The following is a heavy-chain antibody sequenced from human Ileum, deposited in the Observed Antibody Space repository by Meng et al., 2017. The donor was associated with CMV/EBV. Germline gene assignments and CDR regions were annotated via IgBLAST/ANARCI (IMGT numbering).Heavy chain of an antibody. J-gene: IGHJ4*02. CDR1: TFTNAR. D-gene: IGHD2-21*01. V-gene: IGHV3-15*01. Sequence: TFTNARMSWVRQAPGKGLQWVGRIKSKADGGTTDYAAPVKGRFTISRDDSSNTFYLQMNSLKTDDTAVYYCTTPGGSVAEARFSLGYWGQGTLVTVSS. CDR3: TTPGGSVAEARFSLGY. CDR2: IKSKADGGTT.